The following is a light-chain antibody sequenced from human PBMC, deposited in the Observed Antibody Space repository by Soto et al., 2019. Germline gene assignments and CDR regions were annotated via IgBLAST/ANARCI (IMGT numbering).Light chain of an antibody. V-gene: IGKV3-15*01. CDR1: QSVSSN. J-gene: IGKJ5*01. Sequence: EIVMTQSPATLSVSPGERATLSCRASQSVSSNLAWYQQKPGQAPRLLIYGASTRATGIPVRFSGSGSGTEFTLTISSLPSEDFAVYYCQQYNNWPRTFGQGTRLEIK. CDR2: GAS. CDR3: QQYNNWPRT.